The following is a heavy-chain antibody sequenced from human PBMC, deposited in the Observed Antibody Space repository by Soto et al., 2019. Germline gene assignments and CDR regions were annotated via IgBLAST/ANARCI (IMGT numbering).Heavy chain of an antibody. CDR2: IKTDGSST. D-gene: IGHD3-9*01. Sequence: GGSLRLSCADSGFTFSSNWMHWVRQAPGKGLVWVSRIKTDGSSTTYADPVKGRFTISRDNTQNSLYLQMNSLRAEDTAVYYCAILSSYIHSVGYYNRHDAFDIRGQGAMVTVSS. J-gene: IGHJ3*02. CDR3: AILSSYIHSVGYYNRHDAFDI. V-gene: IGHV3-74*01. CDR1: GFTFSSNW.